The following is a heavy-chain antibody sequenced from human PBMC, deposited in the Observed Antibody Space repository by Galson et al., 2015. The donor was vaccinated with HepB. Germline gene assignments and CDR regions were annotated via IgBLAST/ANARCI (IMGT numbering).Heavy chain of an antibody. CDR2: ISWNSGSI. V-gene: IGHV3-9*01. J-gene: IGHJ4*02. D-gene: IGHD3-22*01. CDR3: ARRGSSGYHFDY. CDR1: GFTFDDYA. Sequence: SLRLSCAASGFTFDDYAMHWVRQAPGKGLEWVSGISWNSGSIGYADSVKGRFTISRDNAKNSLYLQMNSLRAEDTALYYCARRGSSGYHFDYWGQGTLVTVSS.